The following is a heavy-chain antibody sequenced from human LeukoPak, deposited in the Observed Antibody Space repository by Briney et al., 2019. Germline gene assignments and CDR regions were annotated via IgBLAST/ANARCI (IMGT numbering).Heavy chain of an antibody. CDR3: ARRFGYCSGGSCYSGHGAFDI. V-gene: IGHV1-69*05. D-gene: IGHD2-15*01. J-gene: IGHJ3*02. Sequence: SVKVSCKASGGTFSGYAISWVRQAPGQGLEWMGRIIPIFGTANYAQKFQGRVTITTDESTSTAYMELSSLRSEDTAVYYCARRFGYCSGGSCYSGHGAFDIWGQGTMVTVSS. CDR2: IIPIFGTA. CDR1: GGTFSGYA.